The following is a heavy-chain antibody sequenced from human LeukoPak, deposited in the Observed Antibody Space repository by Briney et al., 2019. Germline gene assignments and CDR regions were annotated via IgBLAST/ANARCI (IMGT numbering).Heavy chain of an antibody. CDR3: ARGVRFLGKDYYYYYMDV. CDR2: IWYGGSNK. J-gene: IGHJ6*03. D-gene: IGHD3-3*01. Sequence: GGSLRLSCAASGFTFSSYGMHWVRQAPGKGLEWVAVIWYGGSNKYYADSVKGRFTISRDNAKNSLYLQMNSLRAEDTAVYYCARGVRFLGKDYYYYYMDVWGKGTTVTVSS. CDR1: GFTFSSYG. V-gene: IGHV3-33*08.